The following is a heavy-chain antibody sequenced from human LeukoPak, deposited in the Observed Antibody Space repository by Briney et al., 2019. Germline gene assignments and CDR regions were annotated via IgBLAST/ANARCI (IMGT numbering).Heavy chain of an antibody. V-gene: IGHV4-34*01. D-gene: IGHD6-6*01. CDR3: ARGEYSSSSSFDP. CDR1: GGSLSGYY. Sequence: SETLSLTCAVYGGSLSGYYWSWIRQPPGKGLEWIGDINHSGSTYYNPSLKSRVTISVDRSKNQFSLKLSSVTAADTAVYYCARGEYSSSSSFDPWGQGTLVTVSS. J-gene: IGHJ5*02. CDR2: INHSGST.